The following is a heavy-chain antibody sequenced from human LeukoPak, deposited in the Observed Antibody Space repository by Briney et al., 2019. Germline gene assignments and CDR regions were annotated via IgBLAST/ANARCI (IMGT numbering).Heavy chain of an antibody. J-gene: IGHJ5*02. CDR3: ARGLGPGNWFDP. CDR2: IYHSGST. D-gene: IGHD3-10*01. V-gene: IGHV4-38-2*02. Sequence: SETLSLTCTVSGYSISSGYYWGWIRQPPGKRLEWIGSIYHSGSTFYNPSLKSRVTISVDTSKNQLSLKLSSVTAADTAMFYCARGLGPGNWFDPWGQGTLVTVSS. CDR1: GYSISSGYY.